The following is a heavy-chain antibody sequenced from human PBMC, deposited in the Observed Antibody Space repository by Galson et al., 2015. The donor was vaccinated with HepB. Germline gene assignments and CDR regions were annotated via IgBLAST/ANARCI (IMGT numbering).Heavy chain of an antibody. V-gene: IGHV1-69*13. CDR2: IIPIFGTA. CDR3: ARVMCQQLVSCGMDV. D-gene: IGHD6-6*01. CDR1: GGTFSSYA. J-gene: IGHJ6*02. Sequence: SVTVSCKASGGTFSSYAISWVRQAPGQGLEWMGGIIPIFGTANYAQKFQGRVTITADESTSTAYMELSSLRSEDTAVYYCARVMCQQLVSCGMDVWGQGTTVTVSS.